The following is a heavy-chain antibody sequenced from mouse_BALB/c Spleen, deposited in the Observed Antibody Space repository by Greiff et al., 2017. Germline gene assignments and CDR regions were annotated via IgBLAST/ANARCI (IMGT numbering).Heavy chain of an antibody. CDR2: INTGSGYT. D-gene: IGHD2-4*01. CDR3: ARLSYYDYEYAMDY. J-gene: IGHJ4*01. CDR1: GYTFTDYY. Sequence: QVQLQQSGAELARPGASVKLSCTASGYTFTDYYINWVKQRTGQGLEWIGEINTGSGYTYYHEKVKGKATLTADKSSSTAYMQLSSLTSEDSAVYFCARLSYYDYEYAMDYWGQGTSVTVSS. V-gene: IGHV1-77*01.